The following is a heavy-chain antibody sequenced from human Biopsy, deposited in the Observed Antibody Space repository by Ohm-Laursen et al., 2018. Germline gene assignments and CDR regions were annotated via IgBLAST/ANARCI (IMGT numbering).Heavy chain of an antibody. CDR2: IYDRGSTA. V-gene: IGHV4-61*01. CDR3: ARGMRSSGWPYFDS. CDR1: GDSVSSGSFY. D-gene: IGHD6-19*01. J-gene: IGHJ4*02. Sequence: TLSLTCTVSGDSVSSGSFYWTWLRQPPGQGLDYIGYIYDRGSTANYNPSLESRVTISVDMPKNQFSLKLSSVTAADTAIYYRARGMRSSGWPYFDSWGQGTLVTVSS.